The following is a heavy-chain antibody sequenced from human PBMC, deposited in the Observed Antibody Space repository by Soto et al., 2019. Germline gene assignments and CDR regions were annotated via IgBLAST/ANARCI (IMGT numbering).Heavy chain of an antibody. CDR2: IIPIFGTA. V-gene: IGHV1-69*13. D-gene: IGHD3-3*01. Sequence: ASVKVSCKASGGTFSSYAISWVRPAPGQGLEWMGGIIPIFGTANYAQKFQGRVTITADESTSTAYMELSSLRSEDTAVYYCARASFGAHSSWYFDLWGRGTLVTVSS. CDR1: GGTFSSYA. CDR3: ARASFGAHSSWYFDL. J-gene: IGHJ2*01.